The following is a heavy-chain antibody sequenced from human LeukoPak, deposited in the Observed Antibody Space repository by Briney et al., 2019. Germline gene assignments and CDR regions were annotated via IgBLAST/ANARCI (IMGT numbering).Heavy chain of an antibody. D-gene: IGHD1-20*01. CDR3: VTNWNDSYALY. CDR1: GGSFSGYY. J-gene: IGHJ4*02. Sequence: SEILSLTCAVYGGSFSGYYWSWIRQPPGKGLEWIGEINHSGSTNYNPSLKSRVTISVDTSKNQFSLKLSSVTAADTAVYYCVTNWNDSYALYWGQGTLVTVSS. CDR2: INHSGST. V-gene: IGHV4-34*01.